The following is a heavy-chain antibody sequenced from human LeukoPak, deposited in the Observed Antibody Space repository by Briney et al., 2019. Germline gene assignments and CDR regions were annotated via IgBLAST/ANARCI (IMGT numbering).Heavy chain of an antibody. J-gene: IGHJ4*02. Sequence: GGSLRLSCAASGFTVSSNYMSWVRQAPGKGLEWVSVIYSGGSTYYADSVKGRFTISRDNSKSTLYIQMNSLRAEDTAVYYCAREMATIGSYFDYWGQGTLVTVSS. CDR2: IYSGGST. V-gene: IGHV3-53*01. CDR3: AREMATIGSYFDY. CDR1: GFTVSSNY. D-gene: IGHD5-24*01.